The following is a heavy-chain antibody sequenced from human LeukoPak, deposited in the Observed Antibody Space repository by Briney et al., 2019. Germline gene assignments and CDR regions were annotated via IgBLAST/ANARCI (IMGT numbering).Heavy chain of an antibody. Sequence: SETLSLTCAVYGGSFSGYYWSWIRQPPGKGLEWIGEINHSGSTYYNPSLKSRVTISVDTSKNQFSLKLSSVTAADTAVYYCASIAAAGTLGYYYMDVWGKGTTVTVSS. V-gene: IGHV4-34*01. CDR3: ASIAAAGTLGYYYMDV. CDR1: GGSFSGYY. J-gene: IGHJ6*03. CDR2: INHSGST. D-gene: IGHD6-13*01.